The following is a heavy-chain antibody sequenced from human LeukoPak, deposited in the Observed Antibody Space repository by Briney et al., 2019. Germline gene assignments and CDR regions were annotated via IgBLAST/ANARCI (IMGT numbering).Heavy chain of an antibody. J-gene: IGHJ4*02. CDR2: IYYSGST. V-gene: IGHV4-39*01. D-gene: IGHD4-23*01. CDR3: ARLPYYGGNWYYFDY. CDR1: GGSISSRSYY. Sequence: SETLSLTCTVSGGSISSRSYYWGWIRQPPGKGLEWIGSIYYSGSTYYNPSLKSRVTISVDTSKNQFSLRLSSVTAADTAVYYRARLPYYGGNWYYFDYWGQGTLVTVSS.